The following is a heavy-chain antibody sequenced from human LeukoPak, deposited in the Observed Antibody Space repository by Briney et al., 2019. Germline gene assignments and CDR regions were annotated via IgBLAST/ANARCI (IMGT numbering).Heavy chain of an antibody. D-gene: IGHD6-6*01. CDR3: AKDRAKRGSSGAMNY. V-gene: IGHV4-59*12. CDR2: IFYSGNL. Sequence: SETLSLTCSVSGDSLSSYYWSWIRQPPGKTLEWIGYIFYSGNLKYNPSLKSRVTMSRDTSKNTLYLQMNSLRAEDTAVYYCAKDRAKRGSSGAMNYWGQGTLVTVSS. J-gene: IGHJ4*02. CDR1: GDSLSSYY.